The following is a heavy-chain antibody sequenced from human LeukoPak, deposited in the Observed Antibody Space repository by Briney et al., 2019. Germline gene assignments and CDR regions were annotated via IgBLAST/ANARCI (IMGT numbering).Heavy chain of an antibody. CDR3: AREYSASEH. D-gene: IGHD5-12*01. CDR1: GYTFIVYY. V-gene: IGHV1-2*02. J-gene: IGHJ4*02. CDR2: IDPYTGNT. Sequence: ASVNVSCKASGYTFIVYYLHWVRQAPGQGLEWMAWIDPYTGNTHYAQKFQGRITVTRDTSVSTTYMDLSWLTSDDTARYYCAREYSASEHWGQGTLVTVSS.